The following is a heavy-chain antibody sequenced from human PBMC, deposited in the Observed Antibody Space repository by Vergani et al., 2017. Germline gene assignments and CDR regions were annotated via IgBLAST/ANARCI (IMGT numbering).Heavy chain of an antibody. CDR3: TRENAGYYDSSGYVGRDFDY. CDR2: IRSKAYGGTT. V-gene: IGHV3-49*05. Sequence: EVQLVESGGGLVKPGRSLRLSCTASGFTFGDYAMSWFRQAPGKGLEWVGFIRSKAYGGTTEYAASVKGRFTISRDDSKSIAYLQMNSLKTEDTAVYYCTRENAGYYDSSGYVGRDFDYWGQGTLVTVSS. J-gene: IGHJ4*02. CDR1: GFTFGDYA. D-gene: IGHD3-22*01.